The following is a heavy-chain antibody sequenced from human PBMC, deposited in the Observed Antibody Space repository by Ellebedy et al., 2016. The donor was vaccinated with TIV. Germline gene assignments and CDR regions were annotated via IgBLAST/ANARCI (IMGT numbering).Heavy chain of an antibody. CDR3: ARAKGSYPPSLYFDY. J-gene: IGHJ4*02. Sequence: ASVKVSCXASGYSLSTYDITWVRQAPGQGLEWMGWISIYNADTKYVQKFQGRVSMTADTATNTAYMELRNLRSDDTAVYYCARAKGSYPPSLYFDYWGQGTLVTVSS. CDR2: ISIYNADT. D-gene: IGHD3-10*01. CDR1: GYSLSTYD. V-gene: IGHV1-18*01.